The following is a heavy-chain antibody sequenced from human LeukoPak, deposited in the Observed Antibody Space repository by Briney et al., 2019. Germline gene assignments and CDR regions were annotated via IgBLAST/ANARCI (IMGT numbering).Heavy chain of an antibody. CDR2: ISYDGSNK. J-gene: IGHJ6*03. V-gene: IGHV3-30-3*01. Sequence: GGSLRLSCAASGFTFSSYAMHWVRQAPGKGLEWVAVISYDGSNKYYADSVKGRFTISRDNSKNTLYLQMNSLRAEDTAVYYCARVLVVVVAATPAIYYYYYYVDAWGKGTTVTVSS. D-gene: IGHD2-15*01. CDR3: ARVLVVVVAATPAIYYYYYYVDA. CDR1: GFTFSSYA.